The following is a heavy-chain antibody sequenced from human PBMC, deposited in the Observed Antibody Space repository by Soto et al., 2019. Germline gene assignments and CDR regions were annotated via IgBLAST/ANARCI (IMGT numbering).Heavy chain of an antibody. D-gene: IGHD2-15*01. V-gene: IGHV4-31*03. CDR1: GGSISSGGYY. CDR2: IYYSGST. Sequence: PSETLSLTCTVSGGSISSGGYYWSWIRQHPGKGLEWIGYIYYSGSTYYNPSLKSRVTISVDTSKNQFSLKLSSVTAADTAVYYCASGLVWLSGGSSSEGEYFQHWGQGTLVTVSS. J-gene: IGHJ1*01. CDR3: ASGLVWLSGGSSSEGEYFQH.